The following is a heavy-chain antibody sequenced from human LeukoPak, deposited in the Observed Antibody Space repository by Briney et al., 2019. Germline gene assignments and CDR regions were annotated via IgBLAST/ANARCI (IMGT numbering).Heavy chain of an antibody. CDR3: ARGGIAASGTSRKQGIDY. J-gene: IGHJ4*02. V-gene: IGHV3-21*01. Sequence: GGSLRLSCAASGFTFSSYSMNWVRQAPGKGLEWVSSISSSSSYIYYPDSLKGRFTISRDNAKNSLYLQMNSLRAEDTAVYYCARGGIAASGTSRKQGIDYWGQGTLVTVSS. CDR1: GFTFSSYS. D-gene: IGHD6-13*01. CDR2: ISSSSSYI.